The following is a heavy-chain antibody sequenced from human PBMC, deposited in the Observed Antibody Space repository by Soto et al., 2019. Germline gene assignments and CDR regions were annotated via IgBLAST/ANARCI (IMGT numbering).Heavy chain of an antibody. CDR2: ISYDGSNK. Sequence: GGSLRLSCAASGFTFSSYGMHWVRQAPGKGLEWVAVISYDGSNKYYADSVKGRFTISRDNSKNTLYLQMNSLRAEDTAVYYCAKASTPPHYDLTVFDPWGQGTLVTVSS. J-gene: IGHJ5*02. CDR3: AKASTPPHYDLTVFDP. CDR1: GFTFSSYG. V-gene: IGHV3-30*18. D-gene: IGHD3-3*01.